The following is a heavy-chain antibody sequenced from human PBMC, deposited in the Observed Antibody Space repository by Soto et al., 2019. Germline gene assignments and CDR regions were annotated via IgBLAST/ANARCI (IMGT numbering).Heavy chain of an antibody. Sequence: GGSLRLSXAASGFIFSSYGMHWVRQAPGKGLEWVAVISYDGSNKYYADSVKGRFTISRDNSKNTLYLQMNSLRAEDTAVYYCAKKDTITARDHYYYYGMDVWGQGTTVTVSS. D-gene: IGHD3-3*01. V-gene: IGHV3-30*18. CDR2: ISYDGSNK. J-gene: IGHJ6*02. CDR3: AKKDTITARDHYYYYGMDV. CDR1: GFIFSSYG.